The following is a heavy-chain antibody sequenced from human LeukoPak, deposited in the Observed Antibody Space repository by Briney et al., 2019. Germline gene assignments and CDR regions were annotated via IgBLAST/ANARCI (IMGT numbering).Heavy chain of an antibody. CDR2: IDWDADT. V-gene: IGHV2-70*13. CDR1: GFSLSTSGMC. D-gene: IGHD1-26*01. CDR3: TRTYSGSYAVHY. Sequence: SGPALVKPTQTLTLTCTFSGFSLSTSGMCMSWIRQPPGKALEWLALIDWDADTYYSTSLKTRLTISKDTSKSQVVRTMTNMDPVDTATYYCTRTYSGSYAVHYWGQGTLVTVSS. J-gene: IGHJ4*02.